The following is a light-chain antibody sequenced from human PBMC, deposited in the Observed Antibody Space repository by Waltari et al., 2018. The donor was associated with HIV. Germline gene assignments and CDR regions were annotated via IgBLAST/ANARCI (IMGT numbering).Light chain of an antibody. V-gene: IGLV1-40*01. CDR2: DNN. CDR3: QSYDSRLSGSVV. CDR1: NSNIGAGFD. J-gene: IGLJ2*01. Sequence: QSALTQPPSVSGAPGQSVTISCSWSNSNIGAGFDVHGYQQVPGTAPRLLIYDNNNRPSGVPDRFSGSKSGTSASLAINGLQSEDEADYYCQSYDSRLSGSVVFGGGTKVTVL.